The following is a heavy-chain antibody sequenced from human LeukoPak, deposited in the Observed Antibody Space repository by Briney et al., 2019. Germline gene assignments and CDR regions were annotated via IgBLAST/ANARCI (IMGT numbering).Heavy chain of an antibody. CDR2: VYSSGST. V-gene: IGHV4-59*01. J-gene: IGHJ6*03. CDR3: ARSLPEYSSSKHYYYYMDV. Sequence: SETLSLTCIVSGGSISNYYWSWVRQPPGKGLEWIGYVYSSGSTNYNPSLKSRVTISVDTSKNQFSLKLSSVTAADTAVYYCARSLPEYSSSKHYYYYMDVWGKGTTVTVSS. CDR1: GGSISNYY. D-gene: IGHD6-6*01.